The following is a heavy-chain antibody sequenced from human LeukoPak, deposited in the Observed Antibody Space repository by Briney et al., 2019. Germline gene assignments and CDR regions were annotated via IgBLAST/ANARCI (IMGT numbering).Heavy chain of an antibody. D-gene: IGHD3-10*01. V-gene: IGHV3-11*06. CDR2: ISSSYT. J-gene: IGHJ4*02. Sequence: PGGSLRLSCAASGFTFSDYYMSWIRQAPGKGLEWVSYISSSYTNYADSVKGRFTISRDNAKNSLYLQMNSLRAEDTAVYYCARVLLWFGELSDLYFDYWGQGTLVTVSS. CDR3: ARVLLWFGELSDLYFDY. CDR1: GFTFSDYY.